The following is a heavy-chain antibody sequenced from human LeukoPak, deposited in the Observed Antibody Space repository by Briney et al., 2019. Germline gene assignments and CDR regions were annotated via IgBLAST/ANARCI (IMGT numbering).Heavy chain of an antibody. Sequence: GESLKISCQGSGYLFTTHWIAWVRQRPGKGLEWMGIVTPGNSGTRYSPSFEGQVTFSGDKSINTAYLQWSSLKTSDTAIYYCARVGSSWSEGFDYWGQGTLVTVPS. J-gene: IGHJ4*02. CDR3: ARVGSSWSEGFDY. D-gene: IGHD6-13*01. V-gene: IGHV5-51*01. CDR1: GYLFTTHW. CDR2: VTPGNSGT.